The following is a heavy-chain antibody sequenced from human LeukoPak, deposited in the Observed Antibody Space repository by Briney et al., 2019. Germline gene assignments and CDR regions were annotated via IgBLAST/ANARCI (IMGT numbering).Heavy chain of an antibody. J-gene: IGHJ5*02. Sequence: SETLSLTCTVSGGSISSYYWSWIRQPPGKGLEWIGEINHSGSTNYNPSLKSRVTISVDTSKNQFSLKLSSVTAADTAVYYCARFIAAAGFWFDPWGQGTLITVSS. D-gene: IGHD6-13*01. CDR1: GGSISSYY. V-gene: IGHV4-34*01. CDR3: ARFIAAAGFWFDP. CDR2: INHSGST.